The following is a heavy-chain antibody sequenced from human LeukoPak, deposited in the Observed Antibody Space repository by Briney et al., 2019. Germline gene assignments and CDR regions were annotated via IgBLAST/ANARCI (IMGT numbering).Heavy chain of an antibody. CDR1: GFTFSSYG. CDR2: ISYDGSNK. Sequence: GGSLRLSCAASGFTFSSYGMHWVRQAPSKGLEWVAVISYDGSNKYYADSVKGRFTISRDNSKNTLYLQVNSLRAEDTAVYYCAKTLWGPRSCPDYWGQGTLVTVSS. V-gene: IGHV3-30*18. CDR3: AKTLWGPRSCPDY. J-gene: IGHJ4*02. D-gene: IGHD3-16*01.